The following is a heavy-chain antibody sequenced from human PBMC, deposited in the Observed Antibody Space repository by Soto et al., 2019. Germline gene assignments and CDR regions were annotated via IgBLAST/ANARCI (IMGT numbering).Heavy chain of an antibody. Sequence: PSETLSLTCTVAGGSLSSGVYYWTWLRQHPGKGLEWIGYNYYSGITYYNPSLKSRVTISLDTSKNQFSLKLSSVTAADTAVYYCARGSSIAGLYYGMDVWGQGTTVTVSS. CDR3: ARGSSIAGLYYGMDV. J-gene: IGHJ6*01. D-gene: IGHD6-6*01. CDR2: NYYSGIT. CDR1: GGSLSSGVYY. V-gene: IGHV4-31*03.